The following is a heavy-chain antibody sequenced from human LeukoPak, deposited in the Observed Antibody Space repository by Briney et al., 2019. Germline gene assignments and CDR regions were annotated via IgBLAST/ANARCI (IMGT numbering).Heavy chain of an antibody. J-gene: IGHJ4*02. CDR2: INPNSGGT. Sequence: ASVKVSCKASGYTFTGYYMHWVRQAPGQGLEWMGWINPNSGGTNYAQKFQGRVTMTRNTSISTAYMELSSLRSEDTAVYYCARAPQYCSGGSCYSDYWGQGTLVTVSS. V-gene: IGHV1-2*02. CDR3: ARAPQYCSGGSCYSDY. D-gene: IGHD2-15*01. CDR1: GYTFTGYY.